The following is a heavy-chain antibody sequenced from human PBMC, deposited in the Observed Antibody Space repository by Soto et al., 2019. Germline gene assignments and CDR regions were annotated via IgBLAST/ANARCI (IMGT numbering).Heavy chain of an antibody. J-gene: IGHJ5*02. CDR3: ARVDYDFWSGYYTVVGWFHP. CDR2: VIPIFGTA. CDR1: GGTFSSYA. V-gene: IGHV1-69*01. D-gene: IGHD3-3*01. Sequence: QVQLVQSGAEVKKPGSSVKVSCKAPGGTFSSYAISWVRQAPGQGLECMGGVIPIFGTANSAPKFQGRVTITPDDSTSTAYMELSSLRAEDTAGYYSARVDYDFWSGYYTVVGWFHPWGQGTLVTVSS.